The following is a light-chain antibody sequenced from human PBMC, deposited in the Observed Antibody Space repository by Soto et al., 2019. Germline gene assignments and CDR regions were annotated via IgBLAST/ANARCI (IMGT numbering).Light chain of an antibody. J-gene: IGLJ2*01. Sequence: QSVLTQPASVSGSPGQSITISCTGTSSDVGGYNYVSWYQQHPDKAPKLMIYEVSNRPSGVSNRFSGSKSGNTASLTISGLQAEDEADYYCSSYTSSSTVVFGGGTKLTV. CDR1: SSDVGGYNY. CDR3: SSYTSSSTVV. V-gene: IGLV2-14*01. CDR2: EVS.